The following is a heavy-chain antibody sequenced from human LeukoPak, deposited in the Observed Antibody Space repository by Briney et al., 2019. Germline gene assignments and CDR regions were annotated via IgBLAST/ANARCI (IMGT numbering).Heavy chain of an antibody. CDR3: ARGGGLDV. Sequence: TGGPLRLSGAASGFTFSSYGRNWPGQAPGKGLEWVASINHNGNVNYYVDAVKGRFTISRDNAKNSLYLQMSNLRAEDTAVYFCARGGGLDVWGQGATVTVSS. CDR1: GFTFSSYG. D-gene: IGHD3-16*01. J-gene: IGHJ6*02. CDR2: INHNGNVN. V-gene: IGHV3-7*03.